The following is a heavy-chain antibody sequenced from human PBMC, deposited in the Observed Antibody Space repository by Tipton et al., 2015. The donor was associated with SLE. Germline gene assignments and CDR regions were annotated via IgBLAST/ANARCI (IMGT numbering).Heavy chain of an antibody. Sequence: SLRLSCAASGFTFSSYGMSWVRQAPGKGLEWVSAISGSGGSTYYADSVKGRFTISRDNSKNTLYLQMNSLRAEDTAVYYCAREIGDIVVVPAAIYYYYGMDVWGQGTTVTVSS. D-gene: IGHD2-2*01. CDR3: AREIGDIVVVPAAIYYYYGMDV. CDR2: ISGSGGST. CDR1: GFTFSSYG. J-gene: IGHJ6*02. V-gene: IGHV3-23*01.